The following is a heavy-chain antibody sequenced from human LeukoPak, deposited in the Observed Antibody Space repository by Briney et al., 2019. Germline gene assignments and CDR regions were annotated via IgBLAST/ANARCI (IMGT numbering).Heavy chain of an antibody. CDR2: IGGSGSIT. V-gene: IGHV3-23*01. J-gene: IGHJ4*02. CDR3: ASAGSGWYDY. Sequence: PGASLRLSCAASGFTFGSQAMSWVRQAPGKGLEWVSVIGGSGSITYYRDSVKGRFTISRDNSKNTMYLQMNSLRAKDTAVYYCASAGSGWYDYWGQGTLVTVSS. CDR1: GFTFGSQA. D-gene: IGHD6-19*01.